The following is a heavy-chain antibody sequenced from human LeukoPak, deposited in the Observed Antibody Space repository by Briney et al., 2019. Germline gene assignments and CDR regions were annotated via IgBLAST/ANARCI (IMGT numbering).Heavy chain of an antibody. Sequence: SETLSLTCAVSGGSISSGGYSWSWIRQPPGKGLEWIGYIYRSGSTYYNPSLKSRVTISVDRSKNQFSLKLSSVTAADTAVYYCARDSVSGDAFDIWGQGTMVTVSS. J-gene: IGHJ3*02. V-gene: IGHV4-30-2*01. D-gene: IGHD3-10*01. CDR2: IYRSGST. CDR3: ARDSVSGDAFDI. CDR1: GGSISSGGYS.